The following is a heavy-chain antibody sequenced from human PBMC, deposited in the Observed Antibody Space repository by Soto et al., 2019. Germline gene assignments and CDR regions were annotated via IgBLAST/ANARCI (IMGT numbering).Heavy chain of an antibody. Sequence: QIALKESGPTLVKPTQTLTLTCTFSGISLTTSGEGVGWVRQPPGKGLEWVALVYGDGDKRYLTSLKSRLTITKDTSKNQVVLTMTNMDPVDTGTYFCAHNIGGDYVYRFDFWGQGTKVTVSS. V-gene: IGHV2-5*02. D-gene: IGHD3-16*01. CDR3: AHNIGGDYVYRFDF. CDR2: VYGDGDK. CDR1: GISLTTSGEG. J-gene: IGHJ3*01.